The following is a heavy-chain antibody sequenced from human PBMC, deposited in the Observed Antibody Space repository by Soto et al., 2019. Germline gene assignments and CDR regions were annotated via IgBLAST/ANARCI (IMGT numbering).Heavy chain of an antibody. CDR3: ARADDYYDSSASSAGY. CDR1: GFTFSSYA. D-gene: IGHD3-22*01. J-gene: IGHJ4*02. CDR2: IWYDGSNK. Sequence: GGSLRLSCAAPGFTFSSYAMHRVRQAPGKGLEWVAVIWYDGSNKYYADSVKGRFTISRDNSKNTLYLQMNSLRAEDTAVYYCARADDYYDSSASSAGYWGQGT. V-gene: IGHV3-33*01.